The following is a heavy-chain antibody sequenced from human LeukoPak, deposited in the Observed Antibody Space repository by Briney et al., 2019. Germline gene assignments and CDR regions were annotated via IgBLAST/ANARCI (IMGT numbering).Heavy chain of an antibody. J-gene: IGHJ4*02. CDR1: GFTFSRYW. V-gene: IGHV3-30*03. Sequence: GGSLRLSCATSGFTFSRYWMSWVRQPPGKGLEWVTMISHDGSNKYCADSVRGRFTISRDNSKNTLYLQMNSLSAEDSAVYYCAREGSFYDSSGLDYWGQGTPVTVSS. CDR2: ISHDGSNK. D-gene: IGHD3-22*01. CDR3: AREGSFYDSSGLDY.